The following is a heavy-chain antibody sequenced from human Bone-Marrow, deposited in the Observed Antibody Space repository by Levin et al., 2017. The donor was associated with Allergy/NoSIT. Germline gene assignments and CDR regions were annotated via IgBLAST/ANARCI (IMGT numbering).Heavy chain of an antibody. CDR1: GFIFSTYR. D-gene: IGHD5-12*01. CDR3: ARDPGYNGHDWYFDL. Sequence: PGESLKISCAASGFIFSTYRMHWVRQAPGKGLVWVSYTNSDGTDTYYADSVEGRFTISRDNAKNTLFLQMNSLRAEDTAVYYCARDPGYNGHDWYFDLWGRGTLVTASS. V-gene: IGHV3-74*01. CDR2: TNSDGTDT. J-gene: IGHJ2*01.